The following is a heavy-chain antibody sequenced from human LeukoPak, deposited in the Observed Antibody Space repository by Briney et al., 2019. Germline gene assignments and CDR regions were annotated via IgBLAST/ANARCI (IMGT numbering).Heavy chain of an antibody. CDR1: GFTFSRYG. V-gene: IGHV3-21*01. CDR2: ITSSSYK. J-gene: IGHJ4*02. CDR3: ARVLDSGNYYFDY. D-gene: IGHD1-26*01. Sequence: GGSLRLSCAASGFTFSRYGMNWVRQAPGKGLEWVSSITSSSYKYYADSVKGRFTISRDNAKNSLYLQMNSLRAEDTAVYYCARVLDSGNYYFDYWGQGTLVTVSS.